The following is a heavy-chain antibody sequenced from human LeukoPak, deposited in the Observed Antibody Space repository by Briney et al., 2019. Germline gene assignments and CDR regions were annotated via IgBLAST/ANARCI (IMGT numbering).Heavy chain of an antibody. V-gene: IGHV1-69*04. D-gene: IGHD4-17*01. CDR1: GGTFSSYA. Sequence: GASVKVSCKASGGTFSSYAISWVRQAPGQGLEWMGRIIPILGIANYAQKFQGRVTITADKSTSTAYMELSSLRSEDTAVYYCARVGDYGDYVYAFDIWGQGTMVTVSS. CDR2: IIPILGIA. CDR3: ARVGDYGDYVYAFDI. J-gene: IGHJ3*02.